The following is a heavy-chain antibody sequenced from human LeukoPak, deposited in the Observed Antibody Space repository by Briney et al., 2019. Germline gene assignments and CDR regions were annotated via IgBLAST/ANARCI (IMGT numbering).Heavy chain of an antibody. D-gene: IGHD5-18*01. CDR1: GDSISSGSFY. Sequence: PSQTLSLTCTVSGDSISSGSFYWSWIRQAAGKGLEWIGYIYYSGSTNYNPSLKSRVTISVDTSKNQFSLKMSSVTAADTAVYYCAREIHSYGFEYWGQGTLVTVSS. CDR2: IYYSGST. V-gene: IGHV4-61*09. J-gene: IGHJ4*02. CDR3: AREIHSYGFEY.